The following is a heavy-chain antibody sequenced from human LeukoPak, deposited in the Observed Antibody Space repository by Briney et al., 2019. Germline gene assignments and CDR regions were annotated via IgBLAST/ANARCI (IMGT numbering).Heavy chain of an antibody. CDR3: ARDYWTTVVTRASGYFDY. CDR1: GYTFTSYD. V-gene: IGHV1-8*01. CDR2: MNPNSGNT. J-gene: IGHJ4*02. D-gene: IGHD4-23*01. Sequence: ASVKVSCKASGYTFTSYDIHWVRQATGQGLEWMGWMNPNSGNTGYAQKFQGRVTMTRNTSISTAYMELSSLRSDDTAVYYCARDYWTTVVTRASGYFDYWGQGTLVTVSS.